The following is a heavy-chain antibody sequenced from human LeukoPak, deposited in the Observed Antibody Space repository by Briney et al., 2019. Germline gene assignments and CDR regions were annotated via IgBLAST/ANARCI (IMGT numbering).Heavy chain of an antibody. V-gene: IGHV3-74*01. D-gene: IGHD1-26*01. Sequence: PGGSLRLSCAASGFTFSNYGMHWVRQAPGEGLVWVSRINPDGSSTTYADSVKGRFTISRDNAKNTVSLQMNSLRAEDTAVYYCARGGTHGNSPFDYWGQGTLVTVSS. CDR3: ARGGTHGNSPFDY. CDR1: GFTFSNYG. J-gene: IGHJ4*02. CDR2: INPDGSST.